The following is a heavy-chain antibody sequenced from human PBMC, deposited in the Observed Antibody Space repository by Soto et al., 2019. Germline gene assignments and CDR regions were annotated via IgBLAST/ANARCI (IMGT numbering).Heavy chain of an antibody. D-gene: IGHD6-19*01. V-gene: IGHV3-30*03. J-gene: IGHJ3*02. Sequence: QVQLVESGGGVVQPGRSLRLSCAASGFTFSSYGIHWVRQAPGKGLEWVAVISYDGSNKDYADSVKGRFTISRDNSKNTLNLQMNSLRVEDTAVYYCATGVRGSSSGWPDSFDIWGQGTMVTVSS. CDR2: ISYDGSNK. CDR3: ATGVRGSSSGWPDSFDI. CDR1: GFTFSSYG.